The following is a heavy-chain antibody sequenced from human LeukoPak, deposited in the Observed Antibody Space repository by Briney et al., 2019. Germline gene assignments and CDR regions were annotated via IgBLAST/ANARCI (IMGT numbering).Heavy chain of an antibody. CDR1: GYTFTSYG. V-gene: IGHV1-2*04. CDR2: IHPNSGGT. CDR3: ARDFSYCSGGSCYPNYFDP. Sequence: ASVKVSCKASGYTFTSYGISWVRQAPGQGLEWMGWIHPNSGGTNYAQKFQGWVTMTIDTSISTAYMEMSRLTSDDTAVYYCARDFSYCSGGSCYPNYFDPWGQGTLVTVSS. D-gene: IGHD2-15*01. J-gene: IGHJ5*02.